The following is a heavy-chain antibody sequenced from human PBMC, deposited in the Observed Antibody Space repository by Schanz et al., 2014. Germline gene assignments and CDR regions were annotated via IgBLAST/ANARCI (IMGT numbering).Heavy chain of an antibody. J-gene: IGHJ4*02. CDR3: AGDWASGRYYSDY. CDR1: RFTFSRHA. Sequence: QVQLLESGGGLVQPGGSLRLSCAASRFTFSRHAMHWVRQAAGKGLEWVAAITYDGSNKYYAESVKGRFAISRDNSKDTLYLQMNSLRTEDTAVYYCAGDWASGRYYSDYWGQGTLVTVSS. V-gene: IGHV3-30*09. D-gene: IGHD1-26*01. CDR2: ITYDGSNK.